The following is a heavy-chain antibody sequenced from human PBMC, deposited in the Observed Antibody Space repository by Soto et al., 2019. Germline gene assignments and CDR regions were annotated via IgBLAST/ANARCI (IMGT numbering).Heavy chain of an antibody. Sequence: SLRLSCAASGFTFSSYGMHWVRQAPGKGLEWVAVIWYDGSNKYYADSVKGRFTISRDNSKNTLYLQMNSLRAEDTAVYYCARDHPRGYLKYYFDYWGQGTLVTVSS. CDR3: ARDHPRGYLKYYFDY. J-gene: IGHJ4*02. CDR2: IWYDGSNK. CDR1: GFTFSSYG. D-gene: IGHD5-18*01. V-gene: IGHV3-33*01.